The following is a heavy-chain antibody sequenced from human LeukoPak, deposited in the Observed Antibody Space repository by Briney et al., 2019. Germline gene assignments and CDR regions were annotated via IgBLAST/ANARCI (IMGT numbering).Heavy chain of an antibody. J-gene: IGHJ4*02. CDR2: IHYSGST. D-gene: IGHD3-3*01. CDR3: ARLGLPEGSRYNTDY. CDR1: GDSISNYF. V-gene: IGHV4-59*01. Sequence: GSLRLSCTVSGDSISNYFWSWIRQAPGTGLEWIGYIHYSGSTKYNPSLKSRVSISIHTSKSQFFLNLSSVTAADTAVYYCARLGLPEGSRYNTDYWGQGILVTVSS.